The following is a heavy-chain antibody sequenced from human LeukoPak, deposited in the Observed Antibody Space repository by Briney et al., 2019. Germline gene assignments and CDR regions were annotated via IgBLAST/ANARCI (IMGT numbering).Heavy chain of an antibody. CDR3: AKRPLLGYYYDSSGYFFDY. D-gene: IGHD3-22*01. V-gene: IGHV3-23*01. CDR1: GLTFRTYA. Sequence: PGGSLRLSCAASGLTFRTYAMSWVRQAPGKGLEWVSSISDSGGYTFYADSVKGRFTISRDNSKNTVYLQMNSLRAEDTAVYYCAKRPLLGYYYDSSGYFFDYWGQGTLVTVSS. J-gene: IGHJ4*02. CDR2: ISDSGGYT.